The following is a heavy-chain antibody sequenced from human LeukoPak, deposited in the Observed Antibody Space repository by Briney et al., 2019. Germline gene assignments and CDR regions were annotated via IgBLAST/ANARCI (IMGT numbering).Heavy chain of an antibody. Sequence: GGSLRLSCAASGFTFSSYAMSWVRQAPGKGLEWVSVITSGGDTNYADSVKGRFTISRDNSKNIVYLQMNSLRAEDTAVYYCARDLGDDAFDIWGQGTMVTVSS. D-gene: IGHD3-16*01. V-gene: IGHV3-23*01. CDR1: GFTFSSYA. CDR2: ITSGGDT. CDR3: ARDLGDDAFDI. J-gene: IGHJ3*02.